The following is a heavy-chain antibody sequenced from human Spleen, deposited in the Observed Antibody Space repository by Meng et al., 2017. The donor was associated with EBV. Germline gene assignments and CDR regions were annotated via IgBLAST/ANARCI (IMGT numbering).Heavy chain of an antibody. Sequence: QVQLVQSGAEVRKPGSSVKVPCKASGGTFNSYGGFSWVRQAPGQGLEWMGGITPVLGTTDYAQKFQGRVIITADESTSTAYMELTSLTSEDTAVYYCATCGGTGLFYFDEWGQGTLVTVAS. D-gene: IGHD2-21*01. V-gene: IGHV1-69*01. CDR2: ITPVLGTT. CDR1: GGTFNSYG. J-gene: IGHJ4*02. CDR3: ATCGGTGLFYFDE.